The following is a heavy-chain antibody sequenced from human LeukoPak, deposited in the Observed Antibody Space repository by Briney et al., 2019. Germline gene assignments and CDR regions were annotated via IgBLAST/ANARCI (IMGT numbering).Heavy chain of an antibody. V-gene: IGHV3-48*03. D-gene: IGHD2-2*01. CDR3: AREKVVSAAITVYNWFDP. Sequence: PGGSLRLSCAASGFTYSSYEMNWVRQAPGKGLEGVSYISSSGSTIYYADPVKGRFTISRDNAKTSLYLQMNSLRAEDTAVYYCAREKVVSAAITVYNWFDPWGQGTLVTVSS. J-gene: IGHJ5*02. CDR2: ISSSGSTI. CDR1: GFTYSSYE.